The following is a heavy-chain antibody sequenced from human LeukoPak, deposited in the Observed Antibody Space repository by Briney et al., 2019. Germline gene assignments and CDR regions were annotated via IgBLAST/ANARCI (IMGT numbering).Heavy chain of an antibody. CDR2: IKSKTDGGTT. CDR1: GFTFSNAW. V-gene: IGHV3-15*01. Sequence: GGSLRLSCAASGFTFSNAWMSWVRQAPGKGLEWVGRIKSKTDGGTTDYAAPVKGRFTISRDDSKNTLYLQMNSLRAEDTAVYYCARGAAAGTGFDYWGQGTLVTVSS. J-gene: IGHJ4*02. CDR3: ARGAAAGTGFDY. D-gene: IGHD6-13*01.